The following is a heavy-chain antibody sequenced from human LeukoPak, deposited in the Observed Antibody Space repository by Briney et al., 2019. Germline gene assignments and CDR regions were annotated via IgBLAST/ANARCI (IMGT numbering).Heavy chain of an antibody. CDR3: AREATVTIRMYYFDY. CDR1: GFTFRTYS. J-gene: IGHJ4*02. CDR2: ISTTSKYI. V-gene: IGHV3-21*01. D-gene: IGHD4-17*01. Sequence: NTGGSLRLSCAASGFTFRTYSMNWVRQAPGKGLEWLSSISTTSKYIYYADSVKGRFTISRDNAENSLYLQMNSLRAEDTAVYYCAREATVTIRMYYFDYWGQGTLVTVSS.